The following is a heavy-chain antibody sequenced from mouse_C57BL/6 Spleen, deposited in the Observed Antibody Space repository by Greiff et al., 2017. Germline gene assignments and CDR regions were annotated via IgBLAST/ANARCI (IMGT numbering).Heavy chain of an antibody. Sequence: QVQLQQSGPELVKPGASVKISCKASGYAFSSSWMNWVKQRPGKGLEWIGRIYPGDGDTNYNGKFKGKATLTADKSSSTAYMQLSSLTSEDSAVYFCARRSGTNAMGYWGQGTSVTVSS. CDR2: IYPGDGDT. V-gene: IGHV1-82*01. J-gene: IGHJ4*01. D-gene: IGHD4-1*01. CDR1: GYAFSSSW. CDR3: ARRSGTNAMGY.